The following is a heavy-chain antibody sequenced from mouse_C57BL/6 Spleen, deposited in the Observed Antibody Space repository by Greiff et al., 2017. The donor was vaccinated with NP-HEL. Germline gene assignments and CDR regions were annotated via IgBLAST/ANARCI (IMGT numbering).Heavy chain of an antibody. CDR1: GYSFTCHY. Sequence: VPLQQSGPEVVKPGASVKISCKASGYSFTCHYMPWVKPSHGNILDWIGYIYPYNGVSSYNQKFKGKATLTVDKSSSTAYMELRSLTSEDSAVYYCAREGTAQATWFAYWGQGTLVTVSA. CDR2: IYPYNGVS. V-gene: IGHV1-31*01. J-gene: IGHJ3*01. CDR3: AREGTAQATWFAY. D-gene: IGHD3-2*02.